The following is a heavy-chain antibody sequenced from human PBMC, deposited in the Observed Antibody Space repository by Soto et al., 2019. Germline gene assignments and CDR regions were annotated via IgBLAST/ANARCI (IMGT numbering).Heavy chain of an antibody. CDR2: IYYSGST. J-gene: IGHJ4*02. D-gene: IGHD3-3*01. V-gene: IGHV4-39*01. CDR3: ARQARPFWSGYYANLYFDY. CDR1: GGSISSSSYY. Sequence: SETLSLTCTVSGGSISSSSYYWGWIRQPPGKGLEWIGSIYYSGSTYYNPSLKSRVTISVDTSKNQFSLKLSSVTAADTAVYYCARQARPFWSGYYANLYFDYWGQGTLVTVSS.